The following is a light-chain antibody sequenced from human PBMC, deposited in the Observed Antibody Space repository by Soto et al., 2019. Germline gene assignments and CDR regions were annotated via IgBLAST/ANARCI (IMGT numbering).Light chain of an antibody. CDR3: QQYTNWPPYT. V-gene: IGKV3-15*01. Sequence: EIVMTQSPATLSVSPGERATLSCSASQSVSSNLAWYQQKPGQAPRLLIYGASTRATGIPARFSGSGSGTEFTLTISSLQSEDFAVYYCQQYTNWPPYTFGQVTKLEIK. J-gene: IGKJ2*01. CDR2: GAS. CDR1: QSVSSN.